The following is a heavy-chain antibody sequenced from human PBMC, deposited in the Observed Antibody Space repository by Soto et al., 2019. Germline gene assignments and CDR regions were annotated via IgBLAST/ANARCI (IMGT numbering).Heavy chain of an antibody. D-gene: IGHD2-2*01. CDR3: DYTDCSSTSCYPA. J-gene: IGHJ4*02. CDR1: GFTFSSYA. Sequence: GGSLRLSCAASGFTFSSYAMHWVRQAPGKGLEWVAVISYDGSNKYYADSVKGRFTISRDNSKNTLYLQMNSLRAEDTAVYYCDYTDCSSTSCYPAWGQGTLVTVSS. CDR2: ISYDGSNK. V-gene: IGHV3-30-3*01.